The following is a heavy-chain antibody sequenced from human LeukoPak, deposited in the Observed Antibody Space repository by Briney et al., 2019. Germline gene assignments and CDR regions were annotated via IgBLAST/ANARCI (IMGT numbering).Heavy chain of an antibody. V-gene: IGHV3-30-3*01. Sequence: TGGSLRLSCAASGFTFSSYAMHWVRQAPGKGLEWVAVISYDGSNKYYADSVKGRFTISRDNSKNTLYLQMNSLRAEDTAVYYCAREWLRSKPTFDYWGQGTLVTVSS. CDR3: AREWLRSKPTFDY. D-gene: IGHD5-12*01. CDR2: ISYDGSNK. J-gene: IGHJ4*02. CDR1: GFTFSSYA.